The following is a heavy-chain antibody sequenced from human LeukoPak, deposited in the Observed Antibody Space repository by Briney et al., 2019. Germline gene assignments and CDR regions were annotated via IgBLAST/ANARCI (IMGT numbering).Heavy chain of an antibody. D-gene: IGHD2-15*01. CDR3: TRQVVVAATPHWFDP. Sequence: GGSLRLSCAASGFTFSGSAMHWVRQASGKGLEWVGRIRSKANSYATAYAASVKGRFTISRDDSKNTAYLQMNSLKTEDTAVYYCTRQVVVAATPHWFDPWGQGTLVTVSS. CDR2: IRSKANSYAT. V-gene: IGHV3-73*01. J-gene: IGHJ5*02. CDR1: GFTFSGSA.